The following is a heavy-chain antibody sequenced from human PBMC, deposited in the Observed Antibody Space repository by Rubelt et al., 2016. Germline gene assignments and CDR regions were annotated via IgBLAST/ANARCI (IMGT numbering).Heavy chain of an antibody. CDR2: IGPSGTNT. D-gene: IGHD2/OR15-2a*01. CDR3: ARHPGSTSYGTIDY. V-gene: IGHV3-48*01. CDR1: GFTFSNYG. Sequence: GRSLRLSCAASGFTFSNYGMHWVRQAPGKGLEWVSYIGPSGTNTWYADSVKGRFTISRDNSENTLYLQMSSLRAEDTALYYCARHPGSTSYGTIDYWGQGTLVTVSS. J-gene: IGHJ4*02.